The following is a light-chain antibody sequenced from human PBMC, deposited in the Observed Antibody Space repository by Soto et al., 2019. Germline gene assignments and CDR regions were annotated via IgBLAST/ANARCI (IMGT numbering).Light chain of an antibody. CDR2: GVS. Sequence: EIVLAQSPGTLSLSPGERATLSCRASQRVSNTYLAWYQQKPGQAPRLLIYGVSSRATGIPDRFSGSGSGTDFTLTISRLEPEDFAVYYCQQYSSSPVTFGGGNKVDIK. CDR3: QQYSSSPVT. CDR1: QRVSNTY. V-gene: IGKV3-20*01. J-gene: IGKJ4*01.